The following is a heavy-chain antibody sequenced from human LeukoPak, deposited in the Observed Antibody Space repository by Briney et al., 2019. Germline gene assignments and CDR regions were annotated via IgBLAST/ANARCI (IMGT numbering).Heavy chain of an antibody. V-gene: IGHV3-74*01. Sequence: GGSLRLSCAASGFTFSNYWMNWVRQAPGKGLVWVSHINPGDGSTTGYADSVKGRFTVSRDDAKNSVYLQMNSLRAEDPAVYYCARDSAARGRYSVAGPFDFWGQGSLVTVSS. D-gene: IGHD6-19*01. CDR2: INPGDGSTT. CDR3: ARDSAARGRYSVAGPFDF. J-gene: IGHJ4*02. CDR1: GFTFSNYW.